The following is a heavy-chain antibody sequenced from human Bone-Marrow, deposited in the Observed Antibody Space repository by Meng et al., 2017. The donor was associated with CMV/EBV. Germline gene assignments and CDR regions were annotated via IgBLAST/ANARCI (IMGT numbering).Heavy chain of an antibody. V-gene: IGHV3-11*04. Sequence: SCAASGFTFSDYYMSLIRQAPGKGLEWVSYISSSGSTIYYADSVKGRFAISRDNAKNSQDLQMSSLRIEDTAVYYCARDTIGYCSSNSCSYYYGMDVWGQGTTVTVSS. J-gene: IGHJ6*02. CDR2: ISSSGSTI. CDR1: GFTFSDYY. CDR3: ARDTIGYCSSNSCSYYYGMDV. D-gene: IGHD2-2*01.